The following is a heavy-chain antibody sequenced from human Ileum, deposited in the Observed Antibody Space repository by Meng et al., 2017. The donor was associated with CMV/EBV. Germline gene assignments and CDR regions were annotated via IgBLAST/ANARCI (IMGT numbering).Heavy chain of an antibody. V-gene: IGHV3-7*01. D-gene: IGHD3-3*01. J-gene: IGHJ4*02. CDR1: EFAFSRYW. CDR3: ARDPQFYDF. Sequence: GESLKISCAASEFAFSRYWMTWVRQAPGKGLGWVANIKEDGSEKYYVDSVKGRFTISRDNAKNSVYLQMNSLRAEDTAVYYCARDPQFYDFWGQGTLVTVSS. CDR2: IKEDGSEK.